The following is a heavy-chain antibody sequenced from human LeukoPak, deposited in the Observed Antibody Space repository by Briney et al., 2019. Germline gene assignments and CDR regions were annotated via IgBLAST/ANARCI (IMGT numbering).Heavy chain of an antibody. CDR3: ARGVYYDRSGYYNMDV. D-gene: IGHD3-22*01. V-gene: IGHV1-18*01. J-gene: IGHJ6*02. CDR1: GYTFTSYG. CDR2: ISAYNGNT. Sequence: ASVKVSCKASGYTFTSYGISWVRQAPGQGLEWMGWISAYNGNTNYAQKLQGRVTMTTDTSTSTAYMELRSLRSGDTAVYYCARGVYYDRSGYYNMDVWGQGTTVTVSS.